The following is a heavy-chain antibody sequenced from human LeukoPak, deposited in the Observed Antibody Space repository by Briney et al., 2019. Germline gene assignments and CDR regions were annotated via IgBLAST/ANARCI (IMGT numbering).Heavy chain of an antibody. CDR1: GYTFTGYY. D-gene: IGHD6-19*01. J-gene: IGHJ6*03. Sequence: ASVKVSCKASGYTFTGYYMHWVRQAPGQGLEWMGWMNPNSGNTGYAQKFQGRVTITRNTSISTAYMELSSLRSEDTAVYYCARGGYSSGWSPTYYYMDVWGKGTTVTVSS. V-gene: IGHV1-8*03. CDR3: ARGGYSSGWSPTYYYMDV. CDR2: MNPNSGNT.